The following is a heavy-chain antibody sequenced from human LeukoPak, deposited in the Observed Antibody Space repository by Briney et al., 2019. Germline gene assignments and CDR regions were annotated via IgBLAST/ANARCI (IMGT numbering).Heavy chain of an antibody. CDR2: IYYSGST. V-gene: IGHV4-39*07. CDR1: GGSISSSSYY. J-gene: IGHJ4*02. CDR3: ARRFSLSSWYTFDY. D-gene: IGHD6-13*01. Sequence: MASETLSLTCTVSGGSISSSSYYWGWIRQPPGKGLEWIGSIYYSGSTYYNPSLKSRVTISVDTSKNQFSLKLSSVTAADTAVYYCARRFSLSSWYTFDYWGQGTLVTVSS.